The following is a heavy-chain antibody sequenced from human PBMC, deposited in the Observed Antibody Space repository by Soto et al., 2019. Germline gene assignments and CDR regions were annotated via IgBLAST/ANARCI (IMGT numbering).Heavy chain of an antibody. D-gene: IGHD6-13*01. CDR2: INWDGRIA. Sequence: GGSLRLSCTASGFIFDDFTMHWVRLVPGKGLQWVSYINWDGRIAMYADSVKGRFTISRDNTNNHLHLQMNSLRSDDTALYYCAKDEGAAVESPGDWGHGTLVTVSS. CDR1: GFIFDDFT. CDR3: AKDEGAAVESPGD. V-gene: IGHV3-43*01. J-gene: IGHJ4*01.